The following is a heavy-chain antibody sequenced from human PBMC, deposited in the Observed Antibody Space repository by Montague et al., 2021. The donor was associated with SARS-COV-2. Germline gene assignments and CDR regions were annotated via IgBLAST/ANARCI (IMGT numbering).Heavy chain of an antibody. J-gene: IGHJ4*02. CDR3: ARDLGLGSSWYTFDY. Sequence: LAKVSFKASGYTFTSYDINWVRQATGQGLEWMGWMNPNSGNTGYAQKFQGRVTMTRNTSISTAYMELSSLRSEDTAVYYCARDLGLGSSWYTFDYWGQGTLVTVSS. D-gene: IGHD6-13*01. CDR2: MNPNSGNT. CDR1: GYTFTSYD. V-gene: IGHV1-8*02.